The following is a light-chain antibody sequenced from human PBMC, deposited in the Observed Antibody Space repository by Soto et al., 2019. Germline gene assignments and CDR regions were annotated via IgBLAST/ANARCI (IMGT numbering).Light chain of an antibody. CDR1: QSISSNS. V-gene: IGKV3-20*01. CDR2: GAS. J-gene: IGKJ5*01. CDR3: QQYGSSPRIT. Sequence: EMVLTQSPGTLSLSPGERATLSCRASQSISSNSLAWYQQKPGQAPRLFIYGASSRATGIPDRCSGSGSGRHFTLTISRLEPEDFALYYCQQYGSSPRITFGQGTRLEIK.